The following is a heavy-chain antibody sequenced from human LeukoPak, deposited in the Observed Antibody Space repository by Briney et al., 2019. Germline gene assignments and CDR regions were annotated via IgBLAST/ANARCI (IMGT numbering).Heavy chain of an antibody. CDR2: IDEDGSEK. J-gene: IGHJ4*02. Sequence: GGSLRLSCAASGFTFNTFWMSWVRQAPGKGLEWVANIDEDGSEKYYVDSVKGRFTISRDDAESSLYLQMNSLRAEDTAVYYCARIYCSSISCHFDYWGQGTLVTVSS. V-gene: IGHV3-7*01. CDR1: GFTFNTFW. CDR3: ARIYCSSISCHFDY. D-gene: IGHD2-2*01.